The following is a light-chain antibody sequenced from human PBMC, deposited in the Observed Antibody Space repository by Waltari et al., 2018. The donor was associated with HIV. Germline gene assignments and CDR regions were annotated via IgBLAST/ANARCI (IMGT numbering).Light chain of an antibody. CDR1: TTDIGIYDL. J-gene: IGLJ2*01. V-gene: IGLV2-14*01. Sequence: QSALTQPASVSGSPGQSITISCTVDTTDIGIYDLVSWYQKYPGKAPQLIIYGVNTRPSGISNRFSGSRSGNTASLTISALHGDDEADYYCSSYTDSDTLLFGGGTKLTVL. CDR3: SSYTDSDTLL. CDR2: GVN.